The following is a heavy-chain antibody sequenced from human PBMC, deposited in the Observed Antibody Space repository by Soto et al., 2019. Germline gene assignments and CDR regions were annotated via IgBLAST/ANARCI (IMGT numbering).Heavy chain of an antibody. CDR3: ARFYGSGSFVYFQH. CDR2: IYSGGST. CDR1: GFTVSSNY. D-gene: IGHD3-10*01. V-gene: IGHV3-53*01. J-gene: IGHJ1*01. Sequence: GGSLRLSCAASGFTVSSNYMSWVRQAPGKGLEWVSVIYSGGSTYYADSVKGRFTISRDNSKNTLYLQMNSLRAEDTAVYYCARFYGSGSFVYFQHWGQGTLVTVSS.